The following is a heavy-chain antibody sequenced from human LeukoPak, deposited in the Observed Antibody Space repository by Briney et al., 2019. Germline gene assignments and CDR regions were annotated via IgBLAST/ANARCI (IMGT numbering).Heavy chain of an antibody. CDR2: ISYDGINN. CDR3: ARSPTYYYMDV. Sequence: GESLRLSCEASGFTFSNYVIHWVRQAPGKGLEWLAVISYDGINNYYADSVKGRFTISRDQSKTTVDLQMDSLGGADTAVYYCARSPTYYYMDVWGKGTTVTVSS. V-gene: IGHV3-30-3*01. J-gene: IGHJ6*03. CDR1: GFTFSNYV.